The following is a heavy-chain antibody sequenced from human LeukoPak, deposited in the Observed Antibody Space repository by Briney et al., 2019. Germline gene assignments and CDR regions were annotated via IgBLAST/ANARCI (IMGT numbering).Heavy chain of an antibody. V-gene: IGHV4-39*01. CDR3: ARHIYNDSGDHEGQDF. J-gene: IGHJ4*02. CDR2: FYHSGKT. Sequence: SGTLSLTCSVSGGSISNSGYYWGWIRQPPGKTLEWIGSFYHSGKTHFNSSLTSRVTISLDTSKNQFFLQLTSVTAADTAVYYCARHIYNDSGDHEGQDFWGQGARVTVSS. D-gene: IGHD4-17*01. CDR1: GGSISNSGYY.